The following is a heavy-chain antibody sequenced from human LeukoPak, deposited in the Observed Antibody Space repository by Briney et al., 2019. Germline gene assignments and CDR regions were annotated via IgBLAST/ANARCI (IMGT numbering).Heavy chain of an antibody. CDR3: ARRVANCGGDCPHNSDYYGMDV. D-gene: IGHD2-21*02. CDR1: GFTFSSYG. CDR2: IWYDGSNK. J-gene: IGHJ6*02. V-gene: IGHV3-33*01. Sequence: GGSLRLSCAASGFTFSSYGMHWVRQAPGKGLEWVAVIWYDGSNKYYADSVKGRFTISRDNSKNSLYLQMNSLRAEDTAVYYCARRVANCGGDCPHNSDYYGMDVWGQGTTVTVSS.